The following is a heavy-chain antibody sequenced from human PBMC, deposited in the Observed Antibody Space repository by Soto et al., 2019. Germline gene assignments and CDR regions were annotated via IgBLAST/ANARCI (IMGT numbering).Heavy chain of an antibody. CDR1: GGTFSSYA. CDR2: IIPIFGTA. CDR3: ARRGPNCSSTSCPNKYYYYYGMDV. Sequence: SVKVSCKASGGTFSSYAISWVRQAPGQGLEWMRGIIPIFGTAIYAQKFQGRVTITADESTSTAYMELISLRSEDTAVYYCARRGPNCSSTSCPNKYYYYYGMDVWGQGTTVTVSS. J-gene: IGHJ6*02. V-gene: IGHV1-69*13. D-gene: IGHD2-2*01.